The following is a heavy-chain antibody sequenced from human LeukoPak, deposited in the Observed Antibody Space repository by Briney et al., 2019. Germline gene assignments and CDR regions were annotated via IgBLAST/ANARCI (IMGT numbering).Heavy chain of an antibody. CDR1: GGSISSYY. Sequence: SETLSLTCTVSGGSISSYYWSWIRQPPGKGLEWIGYIYYTGSTNCNPSLKSRVTISLDTSKNQFSLKLSSVTAADTAVYYCARIDYYGDLMGHFDYWGQGTLVTVSS. CDR2: IYYTGST. CDR3: ARIDYYGDLMGHFDY. J-gene: IGHJ4*02. V-gene: IGHV4-59*01. D-gene: IGHD4-17*01.